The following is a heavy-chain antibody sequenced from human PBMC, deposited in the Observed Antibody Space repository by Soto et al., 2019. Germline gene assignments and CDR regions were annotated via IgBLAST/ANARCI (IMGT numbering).Heavy chain of an antibody. CDR1: GFTSSSYS. CDR2: FRTSGDGGTT. V-gene: IGHV3-23*01. D-gene: IGHD3-10*01. J-gene: IGHJ4*02. CDR3: AKKVNSGPGSQYFDY. Sequence: AGSMRLSCAPSGFTSSSYSMTWVRQAPGKGLEWVSGFRTSGDGGTTYYADSVKGRFTISRDNSKNMLFLQMNSLRAEDTAIYYCAKKVNSGPGSQYFDYWGQGTLVTASS.